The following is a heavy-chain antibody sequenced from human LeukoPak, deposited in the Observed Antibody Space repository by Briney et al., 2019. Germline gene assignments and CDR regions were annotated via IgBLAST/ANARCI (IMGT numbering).Heavy chain of an antibody. J-gene: IGHJ6*03. CDR1: GFTFSSYS. V-gene: IGHV3-21*01. D-gene: IGHD2-2*01. CDR2: ISSSSSYI. Sequence: GGSLRLSCAASGFTFSSYSMNWVRQAPGKGLEWVSSISSSSSYISYADSVKGRFTISRDNAKNSLYLQMNSLRAEDTAVYYCARYCSSTSCSSYYYYYMDVWGKGTTVTVSS. CDR3: ARYCSSTSCSSYYYYYMDV.